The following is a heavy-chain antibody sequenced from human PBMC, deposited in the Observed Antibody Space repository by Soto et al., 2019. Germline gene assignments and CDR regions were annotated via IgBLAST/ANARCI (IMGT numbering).Heavy chain of an antibody. CDR2: INAGNGDT. Sequence: QVQLVQSGAEVKKPGASVNISCKASGYTFTNFAIHWVRQAPEQRLEWMGWINAGNGDTKYSQKFQGRVSIARDTXPXXAYVHLSSLRSGDTAMFYCARGPKGEDYFLSFCDYWGQGTLVTVSS. CDR3: ARGPKGEDYFLSFCDY. V-gene: IGHV1-3*01. CDR1: GYTFTNFA. J-gene: IGHJ4*02. D-gene: IGHD2-21*01.